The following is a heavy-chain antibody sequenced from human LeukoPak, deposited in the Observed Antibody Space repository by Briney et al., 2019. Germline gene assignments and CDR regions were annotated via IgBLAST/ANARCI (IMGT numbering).Heavy chain of an antibody. CDR1: GGTFSSYA. CDR2: IIPIFGTA. CDR3: ASREYSSSRYYYYYMDV. J-gene: IGHJ6*03. V-gene: IGHV1-69*13. D-gene: IGHD6-6*01. Sequence: SVKVSCKASGGTFSSYAISWVRQAPGQGLEWMGGIIPIFGTANYAQKFQGRVTITADESTSTAYMELSSLRSEDTAVYYCASREYSSSRYYYYYMDVWGKGTTVTVSS.